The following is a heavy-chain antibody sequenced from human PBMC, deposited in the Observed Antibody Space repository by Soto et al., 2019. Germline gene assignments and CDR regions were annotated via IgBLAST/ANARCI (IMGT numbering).Heavy chain of an antibody. J-gene: IGHJ5*02. CDR3: ARKDKSGYFNWFDP. D-gene: IGHD3-22*01. Sequence: WIAWVRQMPGKGLEWMGIIFPSDSDTRYSPSFQGQVTISADRSTSTVFLQWASLKASDTAVYFCARKDKSGYFNWFDPWGQGTLVTVSS. CDR2: IFPSDSDT. V-gene: IGHV5-51*01. CDR1: W.